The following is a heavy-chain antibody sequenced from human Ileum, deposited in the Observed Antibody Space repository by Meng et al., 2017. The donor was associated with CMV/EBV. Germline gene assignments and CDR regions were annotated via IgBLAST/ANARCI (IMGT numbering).Heavy chain of an antibody. CDR1: GFTVSGNS. CDR3: AGDGGFSDP. CDR2: MYSSGST. V-gene: IGHV3-66*01. J-gene: IGHJ5*02. Sequence: QLVESGGGVVQPGGSLRLSCAASGFTVSGNSMNWVRQAPGKGLEWVSLMYSSGSTKYADSVKGRFTISRDNSKNTLYLQMNSLRVEDTAVYYCAGDGGFSDPWGQGTLVTVSS. D-gene: IGHD3-16*01.